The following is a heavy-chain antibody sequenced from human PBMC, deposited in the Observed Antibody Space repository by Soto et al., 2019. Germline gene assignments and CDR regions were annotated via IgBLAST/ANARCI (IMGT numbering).Heavy chain of an antibody. J-gene: IGHJ4*02. CDR3: ARVDVQFDY. V-gene: IGHV3-7*01. CDR1: GFIFSSYW. CDR2: IKQDGSEK. Sequence: GGSLRLSCAASGFIFSSYWMTWVRRAPGKGLEWVANIKQDGSEKFYVDSVKGRFTISRDNAKNSLYLQMNSLRVEDTAVYYCARVDVQFDYWGQGTLVTVSS.